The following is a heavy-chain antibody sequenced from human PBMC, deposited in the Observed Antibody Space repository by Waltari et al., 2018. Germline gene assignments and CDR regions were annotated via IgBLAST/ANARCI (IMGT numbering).Heavy chain of an antibody. CDR1: GYSVNGGNG. Sequence: QVQLQESGPGLVKPSETLSLTCAVSGYSVNGGNGWAWIRQPPGRGLAWIGQMYGDTGTTYYDPSLKSRVTVSKDTSKNQFSLKLDSVTAADTAVYYCAGLLGAVVATGYSDYWGQGVLVIVSS. V-gene: IGHV4-28*01. D-gene: IGHD5-12*01. CDR3: AGLLGAVVATGYSDY. CDR2: MYGDTGTT. J-gene: IGHJ4*02.